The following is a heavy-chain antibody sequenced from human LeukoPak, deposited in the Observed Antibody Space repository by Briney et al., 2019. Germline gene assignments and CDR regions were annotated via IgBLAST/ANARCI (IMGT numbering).Heavy chain of an antibody. CDR2: INPYSGGT. CDR1: GGTFSSYA. D-gene: IGHD3-22*01. CDR3: AREGLGDSSGYHHAFDI. J-gene: IGHJ3*02. Sequence: ASVKVSCKASGGTFSSYAISWVRQAPGQGLEWMGWINPYSGGTNYAQKFQGRVTMTRDTSIGTAYMELSRLKSDDTAVYYCAREGLGDSSGYHHAFDIWGQGTMVTVSS. V-gene: IGHV1-2*02.